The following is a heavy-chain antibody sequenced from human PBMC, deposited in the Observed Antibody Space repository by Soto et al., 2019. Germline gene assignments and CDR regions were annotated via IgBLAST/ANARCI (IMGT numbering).Heavy chain of an antibody. Sequence: QVQLVQSGAEVKKPGSSVKVSCKASGGTFSSYAISWVRQAPGQGLEWMGGIIPIFGTANYAQKFQGRVTITADESTSTAYMELSSLRSEDMAVYYCATYYYDSSVYWMSDSDIWGRGTMVTVSS. CDR2: IIPIFGTA. V-gene: IGHV1-69*01. CDR1: GGTFSSYA. J-gene: IGHJ3*02. CDR3: ATYYYDSSVYWMSDSDI. D-gene: IGHD3-22*01.